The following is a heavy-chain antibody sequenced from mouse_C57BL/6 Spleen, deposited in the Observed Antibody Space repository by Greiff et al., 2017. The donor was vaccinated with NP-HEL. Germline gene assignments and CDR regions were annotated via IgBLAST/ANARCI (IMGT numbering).Heavy chain of an antibody. CDR3: ARSSPWYFDV. CDR2: IDPSDSYT. Sequence: VKLQQPGAELVMPGASVKLSCKASGYTFTSYWMHWVKQRPGQGLEWIGEIDPSDSYTNYNQKFKGKSTLTVDKSSSTAYMQLSSLTSEDSSVYYCARSSPWYFDVWGTGTTVTVSS. J-gene: IGHJ1*03. V-gene: IGHV1-69*01. CDR1: GYTFTSYW. D-gene: IGHD1-1*01.